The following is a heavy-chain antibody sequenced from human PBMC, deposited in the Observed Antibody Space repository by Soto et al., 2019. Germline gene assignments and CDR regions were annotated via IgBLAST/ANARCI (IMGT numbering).Heavy chain of an antibody. V-gene: IGHV3-30-3*01. Sequence: QVQLVESGGGVVQPGRSLRLSCAASGFTFSYYAMHWVRQAPGKGLEWVAVISYDGSNKYYADSVKGRFTISRDNSKNTQYLQMNSLRPKDTAVYYCARGGQSSGYYFQFDYWGQGTLVTVSS. J-gene: IGHJ4*02. D-gene: IGHD3-22*01. CDR1: GFTFSYYA. CDR2: ISYDGSNK. CDR3: ARGGQSSGYYFQFDY.